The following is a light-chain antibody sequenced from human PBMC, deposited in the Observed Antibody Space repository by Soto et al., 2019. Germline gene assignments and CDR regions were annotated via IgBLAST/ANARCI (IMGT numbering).Light chain of an antibody. J-gene: IGKJ1*01. CDR1: QSVSSTY. Sequence: EVVLTQSPGTMSLFPGEGATLSCRASQSVSSTYLAWYQQKPGQAPRLLIYGASSRATGIPDRFSGSGSGTDFTLTISRLEPEDFAVYYCQQYGSSPRTFGQGTNVDIK. CDR2: GAS. CDR3: QQYGSSPRT. V-gene: IGKV3-20*01.